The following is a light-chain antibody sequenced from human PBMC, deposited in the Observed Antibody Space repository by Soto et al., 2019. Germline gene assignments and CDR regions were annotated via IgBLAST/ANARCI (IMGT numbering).Light chain of an antibody. J-gene: IGKJ1*01. CDR3: QQSYNWPWT. CDR2: DAS. V-gene: IGKV3-15*01. CDR1: QSVSGR. Sequence: MTQSPATLSASPGERVTISCRASQSVSGRLAWYQQKPGKAPRLLIYDASTRATGIPARVSGSGSGTEVTLTISSLQSEDFAVYYCQQSYNWPWTFGQGTKVDIK.